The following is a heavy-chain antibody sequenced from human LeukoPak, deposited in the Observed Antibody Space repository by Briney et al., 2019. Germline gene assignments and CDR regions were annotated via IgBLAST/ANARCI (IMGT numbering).Heavy chain of an antibody. Sequence: SETLSLTCTVSGGSISSSSSYYWAWIRQPPGKGLEWIGTMSNSGSTYYNPSLKSRVTISGDTSKNQFSLKLNSVTAADTAVFYCARRSQTAAGRGIDYWGQGTLVTVSS. J-gene: IGHJ4*02. V-gene: IGHV4-39*01. CDR2: MSNSGST. CDR1: GGSISSSSSYY. CDR3: ARRSQTAAGRGIDY. D-gene: IGHD6-13*01.